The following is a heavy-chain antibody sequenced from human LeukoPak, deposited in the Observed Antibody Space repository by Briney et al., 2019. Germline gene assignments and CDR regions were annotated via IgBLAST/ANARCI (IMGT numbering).Heavy chain of an antibody. D-gene: IGHD5-18*01. CDR3: ARDLGFLDTAMGDAFDI. CDR2: TYYRSKWYN. CDR1: GDSVSSNSAA. V-gene: IGHV6-1*01. Sequence: SQTLSLTCAISGDSVSSNSAAWNWIRQSPSRGLEWLGRTYYRSKWYNDYAVSVKSRITINPDTSKNQFSLQLNSVTPEDTAVYYCARDLGFLDTAMGDAFDIWRQGTMVTVSS. J-gene: IGHJ3*02.